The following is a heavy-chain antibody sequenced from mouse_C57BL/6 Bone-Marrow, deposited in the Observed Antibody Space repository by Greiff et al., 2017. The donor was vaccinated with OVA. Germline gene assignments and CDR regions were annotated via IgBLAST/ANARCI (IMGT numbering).Heavy chain of an antibody. CDR2: LYPGNSDT. Sequence: EVQLQQSGPVLARPGASVKLSCKTSGYTFTSYWMHWVKQRPGQGLEWIGALYPGNSDTSYNQKFKGKATLTAVTSASTAYMELSSLTNEDSAVYYWTSYYGSSAPDWYLDVWGTGTTVTVSS. V-gene: IGHV1-5*01. CDR3: TSYYGSSAPDWYLDV. CDR1: GYTFTSYW. D-gene: IGHD1-1*01. J-gene: IGHJ1*03.